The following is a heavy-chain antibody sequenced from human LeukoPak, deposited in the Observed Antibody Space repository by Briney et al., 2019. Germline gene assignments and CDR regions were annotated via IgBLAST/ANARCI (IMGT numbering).Heavy chain of an antibody. CDR3: ASYLWFGELVFDP. J-gene: IGHJ5*02. V-gene: IGHV1-18*01. D-gene: IGHD3-10*01. Sequence: SAKVSCKASGYTFTSYGISWVRQAPGQGLEWMGWISAYNGNTNYAQKLQGRVTMTTDTSTSTAYMELRSLRSDDTAVYYCASYLWFGELVFDPWGQGTLVTVSS. CDR2: ISAYNGNT. CDR1: GYTFTSYG.